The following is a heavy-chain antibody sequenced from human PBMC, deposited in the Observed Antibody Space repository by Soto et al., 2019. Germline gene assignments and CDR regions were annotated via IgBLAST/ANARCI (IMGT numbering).Heavy chain of an antibody. J-gene: IGHJ3*02. CDR2: IWYDGSNK. CDR1: GFTFSSYG. CDR3: ARETRIAARPGAAFDI. Sequence: GGSLRLSCAASGFTFSSYGMLWVRQAPGKGLEWVAVIWYDGSNKYYADSVKGRFTISRDNSKNTLYLQMNSLRAEDTAVYYCARETRIAARPGAAFDIWGQGTMDTVSS. D-gene: IGHD6-6*01. V-gene: IGHV3-33*01.